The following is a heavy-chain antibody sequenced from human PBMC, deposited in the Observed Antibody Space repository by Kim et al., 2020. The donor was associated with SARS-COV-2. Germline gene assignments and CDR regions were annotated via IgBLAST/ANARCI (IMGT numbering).Heavy chain of an antibody. Sequence: SETLSLTCAVSGGSISSGGYSWSWIRQPPGKGLEWIGYIYHSGSTYYNPSLKSRVTISVDRSKNQFSLKLSSVTAADTAVYYCARVGAERGSGSYLFWFDPWGQGTLVTVSS. CDR1: GGSISSGGYS. J-gene: IGHJ5*02. CDR2: IYHSGST. CDR3: ARVGAERGSGSYLFWFDP. V-gene: IGHV4-30-2*01. D-gene: IGHD3-10*01.